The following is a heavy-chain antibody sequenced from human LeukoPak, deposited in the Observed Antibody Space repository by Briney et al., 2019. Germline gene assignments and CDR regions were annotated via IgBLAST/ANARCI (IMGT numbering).Heavy chain of an antibody. D-gene: IGHD3-22*01. J-gene: IGHJ4*02. CDR3: ARGSTYYYDSSGYYEFDY. CDR2: ISSSSSYI. Sequence: GGSLRLSCAASGFTFSSYSMNWARQAPGKGLEWVSSISSSSSYIYYADSVKGRFTISRDNAKNSLYLQMNSLRAEDTAVYYCARGSTYYYDSSGYYEFDYWGQGTLVTVSS. CDR1: GFTFSSYS. V-gene: IGHV3-21*01.